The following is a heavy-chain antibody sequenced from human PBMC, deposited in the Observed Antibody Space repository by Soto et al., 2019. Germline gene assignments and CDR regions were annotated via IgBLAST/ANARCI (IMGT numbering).Heavy chain of an antibody. D-gene: IGHD3-9*01. V-gene: IGHV5-51*01. J-gene: IGHJ3*02. CDR3: GRRGRNNFVFDI. CDR2: IYPSDSDS. Sequence: PGESLKISCKVLGYSFSTYWIGWVRQMPGKGLEWMGIIYPSDSDSRYSPSFQGQVTLSAKTSNSTAYLQWSSLKASDTAMYYWGRRGRNNFVFDIWSKGTMVTVS. CDR1: GYSFSTYW.